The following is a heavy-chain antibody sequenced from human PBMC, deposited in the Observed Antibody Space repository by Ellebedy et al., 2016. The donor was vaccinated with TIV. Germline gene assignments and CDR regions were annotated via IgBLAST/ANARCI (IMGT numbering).Heavy chain of an antibody. Sequence: GESLKISCAASGFIFSNFAMGWVRQAPGKGLEWVSAISGSGGSTYYADSVKGRFTISRDNSKNTLYLQMNSLRAEDTAVYYCAKWVPTSSGWHEYFQHWGQGTLVTVSS. CDR1: GFIFSNFA. J-gene: IGHJ1*01. CDR3: AKWVPTSSGWHEYFQH. V-gene: IGHV3-23*01. CDR2: ISGSGGST. D-gene: IGHD6-19*01.